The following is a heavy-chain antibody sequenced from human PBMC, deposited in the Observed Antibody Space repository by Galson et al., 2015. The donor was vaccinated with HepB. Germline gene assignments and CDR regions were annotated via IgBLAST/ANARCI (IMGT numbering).Heavy chain of an antibody. CDR1: GFTFSNYA. D-gene: IGHD4/OR15-4a*01. V-gene: IGHV3-30*04. Sequence: SLRLSCAASGFTFSNYAMHWVRQAPGKGLEWVAVISNDGTNQFYGDSVQGRFTISRDNSRITLYLQMNSLKSGDTAVYYCARGIPRTTDYISKHYYYGMDVWGQGTTVTVSS. CDR3: ARGIPRTTDYISKHYYYGMDV. CDR2: ISNDGTNQ. J-gene: IGHJ6*02.